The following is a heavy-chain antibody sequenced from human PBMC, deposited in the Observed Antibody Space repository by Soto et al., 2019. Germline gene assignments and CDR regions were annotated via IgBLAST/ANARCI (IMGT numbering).Heavy chain of an antibody. CDR1: GFIVRSNY. V-gene: IGHV3-53*01. CDR3: ARDSGMIRGNYGMDV. J-gene: IGHJ6*02. CDR2: IYSSGNI. D-gene: IGHD3-10*01. Sequence: EVQLVESGGGLIQPGGSLRLSCAASGFIVRSNYMTWVRQAPGKGLEWVSVIYSSGNIYYPDSVKGRFTTSRDNSQNTFFIQMNSLRAEDTAVYYCARDSGMIRGNYGMDVWGQGTTVIVSS.